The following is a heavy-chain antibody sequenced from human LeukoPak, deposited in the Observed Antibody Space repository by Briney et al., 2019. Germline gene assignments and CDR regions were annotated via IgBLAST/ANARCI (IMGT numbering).Heavy chain of an antibody. CDR3: ARDFFMTPDY. J-gene: IGHJ4*02. CDR1: GFIFSDFW. Sequence: GGSLRLSCAASGFIFSDFWMTWVRQAPRKGLVSVSYISSSSNTIYYAYSVKGRFTISRDNAKNSLYLQMNSLRAEDTAVYYCARDFFMTPDYWGQGTLVTVSS. CDR2: ISSSSNTI. V-gene: IGHV3-48*01. D-gene: IGHD3-16*01.